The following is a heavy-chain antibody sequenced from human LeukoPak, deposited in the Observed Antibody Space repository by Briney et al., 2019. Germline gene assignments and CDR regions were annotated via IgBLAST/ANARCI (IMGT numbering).Heavy chain of an antibody. CDR2: INHSGST. CDR3: ARGIVLRYFDS. J-gene: IGHJ4*02. CDR1: GGSFSGYY. D-gene: IGHD3-9*01. V-gene: IGHV4-34*01. Sequence: SETLSLTCAVYGGSFSGYYWSWIRQPPGKGLEWIGEINHSGSTNYNPSLKSRVTISVDTSKNQFSLKLSSVTAADTAVFYCARGIVLRYFDSWGQGTLVTVSS.